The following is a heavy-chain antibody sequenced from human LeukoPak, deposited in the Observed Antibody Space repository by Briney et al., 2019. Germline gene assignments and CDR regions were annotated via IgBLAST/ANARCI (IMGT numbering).Heavy chain of an antibody. J-gene: IGHJ4*02. Sequence: GASVKVSCKASGYTFSNYGITWVRQAPGQGLEWMAWISAHNGNTKYAQKIQGRVTVTTDTSTSTAYMDLRSLRSEDTAVYYCARESPYYYDSSGYNDYWGQGTLVTVSS. CDR1: GYTFSNYG. D-gene: IGHD3-22*01. V-gene: IGHV1-18*01. CDR3: ARESPYYYDSSGYNDY. CDR2: ISAHNGNT.